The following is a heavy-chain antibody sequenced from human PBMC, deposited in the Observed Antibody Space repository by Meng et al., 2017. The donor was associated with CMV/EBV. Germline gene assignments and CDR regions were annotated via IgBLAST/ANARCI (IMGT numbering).Heavy chain of an antibody. CDR3: ARHYDYDDY. D-gene: IGHD3-16*01. CDR1: GSTFTGYY. Sequence: VELVQFGAEVKNTGAALKVSCKAYGSTFTGYYMHWVRQAPGQGLKWMGWINPNSGGTNYAQKFQGRVTMTRDTSISTAYMELSRLRSDDTAVYYCARHYDYDDYWGQGTLVTVSS. J-gene: IGHJ4*02. V-gene: IGHV1-2*02. CDR2: INPNSGGT.